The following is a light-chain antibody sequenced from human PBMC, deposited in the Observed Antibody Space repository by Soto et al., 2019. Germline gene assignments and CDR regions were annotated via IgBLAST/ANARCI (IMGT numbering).Light chain of an antibody. J-gene: IGKJ1*01. CDR1: QSVSSY. Sequence: EIVLTQSPATLSLSPGERATLSCRASQSVSSYLAWYQQKPGQAPRLLIYDTSNRATCIPARFSGSGSGTDFTLTISSLEPEDFAVYYCQQRSNWPPWTFGQGNKVEFK. CDR3: QQRSNWPPWT. CDR2: DTS. V-gene: IGKV3-11*01.